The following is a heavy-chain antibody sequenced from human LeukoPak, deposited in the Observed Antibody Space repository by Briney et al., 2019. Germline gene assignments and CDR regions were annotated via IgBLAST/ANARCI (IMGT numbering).Heavy chain of an antibody. CDR1: GGSISSYY. D-gene: IGHD4-11*01. J-gene: IGHJ6*03. V-gene: IGHV4-34*01. CDR3: ARGANDYSKSTSYYMDV. Sequence: PSETLSLTCTVSGGSISSYYWSWIRQPPGKGLEWIGEINHSGSTIYNPSLKSRVTISVDTSKNQFSLKLSSVTAADTAVYYCARGANDYSKSTSYYMDVWGKGTTVTVSS. CDR2: INHSGST.